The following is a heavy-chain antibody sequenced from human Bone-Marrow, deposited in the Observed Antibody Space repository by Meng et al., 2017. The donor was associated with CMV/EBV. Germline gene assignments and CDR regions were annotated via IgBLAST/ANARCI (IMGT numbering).Heavy chain of an antibody. Sequence: SETLSLTCTVSGGSISSSSYYWGWIRQPPGKGLEWIGSIYYSGSTYYNPSLRSRVTMSLDTSKNQFSLELSSVTAADTALYYCARISSSSRPNFEYWGQGTLATVSS. V-gene: IGHV4-39*07. CDR1: GGSISSSSYY. CDR2: IYYSGST. CDR3: ARISSSSRPNFEY. J-gene: IGHJ4*02. D-gene: IGHD6-6*01.